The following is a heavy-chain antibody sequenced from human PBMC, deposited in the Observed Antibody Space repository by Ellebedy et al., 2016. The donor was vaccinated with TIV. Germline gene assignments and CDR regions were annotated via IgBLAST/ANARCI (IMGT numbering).Heavy chain of an antibody. D-gene: IGHD3-10*01. V-gene: IGHV4-4*07. CDR2: IYTSGST. CDR3: ARHAIAPTTPGDGEPSYYGMDV. Sequence: MPSETLSLTCTVSGGSISSYYWRWIRQPAGKGLEWIGRIYTSGSTNYNPSLKSRVTMSVDTSKNQFSLKLSSVTAADTAVYYCARHAIAPTTPGDGEPSYYGMDVWGQGTTVTVSS. J-gene: IGHJ6*02. CDR1: GGSISSYY.